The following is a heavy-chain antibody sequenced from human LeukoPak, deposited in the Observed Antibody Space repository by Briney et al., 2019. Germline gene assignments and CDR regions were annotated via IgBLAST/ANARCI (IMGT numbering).Heavy chain of an antibody. CDR2: MSSDGNAI. V-gene: IGHV3-30-3*01. CDR3: AGWLQSNAFDI. D-gene: IGHD5-24*01. Sequence: RPGRSLRLTCAASGFTFTAYLVHWVRQAPGKGLEWVAVMSSDGNAIFYADSVKGRFTISRDNSKNTLYLQMNSLRAEDTAVYYCAGWLQSNAFDIWGQGTMVTVSS. J-gene: IGHJ3*02. CDR1: GFTFTAYL.